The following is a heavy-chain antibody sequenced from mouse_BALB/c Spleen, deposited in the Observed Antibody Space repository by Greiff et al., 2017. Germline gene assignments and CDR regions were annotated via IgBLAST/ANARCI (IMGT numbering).Heavy chain of an antibody. CDR3: ARGGQLGGFAY. CDR1: GFTFSSYA. CDR2: ISSGGST. Sequence: EVMLVESGGGLVKPGGSLKISCAASGFTFSSYAMSWVRQTPEKRLEWVASISSGGSTYYPDSVKGRFTISRDNARNILYLQMSSLRSEDTAMYYCARGGQLGGFAYWGQGTLVTVSA. V-gene: IGHV5-6-5*01. J-gene: IGHJ3*01. D-gene: IGHD4-1*02.